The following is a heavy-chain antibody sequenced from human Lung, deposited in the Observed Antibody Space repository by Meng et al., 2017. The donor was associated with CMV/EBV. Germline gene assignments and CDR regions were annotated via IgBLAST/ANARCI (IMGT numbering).Heavy chain of an antibody. Sequence: GSLRLXXAVYGGSFSGYYWSWIRQPPGKGLEWIGEINHSGSTNYNPSLKSRVTISVDTSKNQFSLKLSSVTAADTAVYYCARGDPRRYCSSTSCYRGFYRCDPWGQGTXVTVSS. CDR2: INHSGST. D-gene: IGHD2-2*02. V-gene: IGHV4-34*01. CDR3: ARGDPRRYCSSTSCYRGFYRCDP. J-gene: IGHJ5*02. CDR1: GGSFSGYY.